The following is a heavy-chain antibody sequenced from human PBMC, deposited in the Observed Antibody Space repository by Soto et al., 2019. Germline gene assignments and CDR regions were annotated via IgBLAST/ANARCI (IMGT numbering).Heavy chain of an antibody. Sequence: PGGSLRLSCAASGFTFSSYGMHWVRQAPGKGLEWVAVIWYDGSNKYYADSVKGRFTISRDNSKNTLYLQMNSLRAEDTAVYYCARVGGSGSYYYYYGMAVWGQGPTVTVSS. D-gene: IGHD1-26*01. CDR3: ARVGGSGSYYYYYGMAV. CDR2: IWYDGSNK. J-gene: IGHJ6*02. CDR1: GFTFSSYG. V-gene: IGHV3-33*01.